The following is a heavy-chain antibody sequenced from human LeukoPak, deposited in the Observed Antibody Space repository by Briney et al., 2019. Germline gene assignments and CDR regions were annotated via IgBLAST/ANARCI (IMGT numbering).Heavy chain of an antibody. V-gene: IGHV3-7*01. J-gene: IGHJ6*03. CDR2: IKQDGSEK. Sequence: PGGSLRLSCAASGFTFSTYWMSWVRQAPGKGLEWVANIKQDGSEKYYVDSVKGRFTISRDNAKNSLYLQMNSLRAEDTAVYYCARVVFSTVTHYYYYYMDVWGKGTTVTISS. D-gene: IGHD4-17*01. CDR3: ARVVFSTVTHYYYYYMDV. CDR1: GFTFSTYW.